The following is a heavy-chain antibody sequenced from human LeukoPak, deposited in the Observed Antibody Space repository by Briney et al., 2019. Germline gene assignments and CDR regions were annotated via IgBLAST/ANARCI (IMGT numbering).Heavy chain of an antibody. CDR3: ARVINDRASGSYYFDY. J-gene: IGHJ4*02. V-gene: IGHV1-69*04. D-gene: IGHD3-10*01. Sequence: SVKVSCKASGGTFSSYAISWVRQAPGQGLEWMGRIIPILGIANYAQKFQGRVTITADKSTSTAYMELSSLRAEDTAVYYCARVINDRASGSYYFDYWGQGTLVTVSS. CDR1: GGTFSSYA. CDR2: IIPILGIA.